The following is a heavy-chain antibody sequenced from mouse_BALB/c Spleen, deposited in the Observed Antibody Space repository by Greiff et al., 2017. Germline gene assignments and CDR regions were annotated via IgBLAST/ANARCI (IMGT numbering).Heavy chain of an antibody. CDR3: ARKNDGYGAMDD. J-gene: IGHJ4*01. D-gene: IGHD2-3*01. Sequence: DVLLVVSGGGLVKPGGSLKLSCAASGFTFSSYAMSWVRPSPETRLEWVAEISSGGSYTYYPDTVTGRFTISRDNAKNTLYLEMSSLRSEDTAMYYSARKNDGYGAMDDRGQGTSVTVSA. V-gene: IGHV5-9-4*01. CDR2: ISSGGSYT. CDR1: GFTFSSYA.